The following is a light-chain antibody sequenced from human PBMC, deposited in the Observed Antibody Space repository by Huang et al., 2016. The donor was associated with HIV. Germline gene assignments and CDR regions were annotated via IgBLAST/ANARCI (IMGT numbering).Light chain of an antibody. CDR1: QSVSSD. V-gene: IGKV3-11*01. CDR3: QQRSNWPPLT. Sequence: EIVLTQSPATLSLSPGERATLSCRASQSVSSDLAWYQQRPGQAPMLLIYEASNGATGIPARFSGSESGTDFTLTISSLEPEDFAVYYCQQRSNWPPLTFGGGTKVEIK. J-gene: IGKJ4*01. CDR2: EAS.